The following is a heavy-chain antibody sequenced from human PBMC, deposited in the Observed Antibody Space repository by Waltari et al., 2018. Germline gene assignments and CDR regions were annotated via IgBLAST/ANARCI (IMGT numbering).Heavy chain of an antibody. CDR2: ISDGGGII. CDR1: GLTFSTCV. D-gene: IGHD7-27*01. Sequence: VQLLESGGGLVQPGGSLRLSCAASGLTFSTCVMNWVRQAPGEGLEWVSSISDGGGIINYADSVKGRFTISRDNSKNTLYLQMNSLRADDTAVYYCARGSGVDSWGQGTLVTISS. V-gene: IGHV3-23*01. CDR3: ARGSGVDS. J-gene: IGHJ4*02.